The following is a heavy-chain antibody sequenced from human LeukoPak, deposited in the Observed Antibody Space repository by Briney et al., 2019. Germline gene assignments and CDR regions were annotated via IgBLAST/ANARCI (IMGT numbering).Heavy chain of an antibody. CDR2: INSDGSST. J-gene: IGHJ6*03. CDR3: ARDPYSGSYGADYYYYMDV. Sequence: GGSLRLSCAASGFTFSSCATSWVRQAPGKGLVWVSRINSDGSSTSYADSVKGRFTISRDNAKSSLYLQMNSLRAEDTAVYYCARDPYSGSYGADYYYYMDVWGKGTTVTISS. V-gene: IGHV3-74*01. D-gene: IGHD1-26*01. CDR1: GFTFSSCA.